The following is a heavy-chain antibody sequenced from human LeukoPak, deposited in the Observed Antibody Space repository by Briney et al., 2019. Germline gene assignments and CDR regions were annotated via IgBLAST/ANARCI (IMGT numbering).Heavy chain of an antibody. D-gene: IGHD6-13*01. CDR2: ISSSSSTI. CDR3: ARDPIAAAGTLDY. V-gene: IGHV3-48*01. Sequence: PGGSLRLSCAASAFTFSSYSMNWVRQAPGKGLEWVSYISSSSSTIYYADSVKGRFTISRDNAKNSLYLQMNSLRAEDTAVYYCARDPIAAAGTLDYWGQGTLVTVSS. J-gene: IGHJ4*02. CDR1: AFTFSSYS.